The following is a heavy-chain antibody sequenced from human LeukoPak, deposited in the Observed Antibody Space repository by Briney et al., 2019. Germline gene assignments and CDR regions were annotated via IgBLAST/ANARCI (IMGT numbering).Heavy chain of an antibody. V-gene: IGHV4-30-2*01. Sequence: SETLSLTCAVSGDSLSSGDYSWSWIRQPSGRGLEWIGYIFHSGSSYYNPSLKSRVTIPVDRSKNQFSLRLTSVTAADTAVYYCARELWFVNAPGSWFDPWGQGTLVTVSS. CDR2: IFHSGSS. D-gene: IGHD3-10*01. CDR1: GDSLSSGDYS. CDR3: ARELWFVNAPGSWFDP. J-gene: IGHJ5*02.